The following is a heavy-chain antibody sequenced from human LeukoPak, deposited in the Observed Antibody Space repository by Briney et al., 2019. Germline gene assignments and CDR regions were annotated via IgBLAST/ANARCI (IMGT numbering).Heavy chain of an antibody. V-gene: IGHV3-23*01. Sequence: PGGSLRLSCAASGFTFSSYAMSWVRQAPGKGLEWVSSITSSGGSTYYAGSVKGQFTISRDNSKNTEYLQMNSLRAEDTAVYYGAKDRPNFYDSSGHYYRRNGDYWGQGTLVTVSS. J-gene: IGHJ4*02. CDR3: AKDRPNFYDSSGHYYRRNGDY. CDR1: GFTFSSYA. CDR2: ITSSGGST. D-gene: IGHD3-22*01.